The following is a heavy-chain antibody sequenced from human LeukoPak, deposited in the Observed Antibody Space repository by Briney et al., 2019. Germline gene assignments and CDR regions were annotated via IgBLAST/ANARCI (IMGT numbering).Heavy chain of an antibody. J-gene: IGHJ3*02. CDR2: IYYSGST. D-gene: IGHD3-22*01. CDR1: GGSISSYY. CDR3: GRIAYYYDSSGYLGAFDI. V-gene: IGHV4-59*01. Sequence: SETLSLTCTVSGGSISSYYWSWIRKPPGKGLVWIGYIYYSGSTNYNPSLKSRVTISVDTSKNQFSLKLSSVTAADTAVYYCGRIAYYYDSSGYLGAFDIWGQGTMVTVSS.